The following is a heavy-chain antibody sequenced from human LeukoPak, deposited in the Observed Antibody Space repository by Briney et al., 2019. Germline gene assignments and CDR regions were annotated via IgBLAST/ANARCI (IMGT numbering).Heavy chain of an antibody. CDR2: ISGSGGST. Sequence: SGGSLRLSCAASGFTFSSYAMSWVRQAPGKGLEWVSSISGSGGSTYYADSVKGRFTISRYNSKNTLYMQMNSLGAEDTAVYYCAKSAADYSSSSFDYWGQGTLVTVSS. J-gene: IGHJ4*02. V-gene: IGHV3-23*01. CDR3: AKSAADYSSSSFDY. CDR1: GFTFSSYA. D-gene: IGHD6-6*01.